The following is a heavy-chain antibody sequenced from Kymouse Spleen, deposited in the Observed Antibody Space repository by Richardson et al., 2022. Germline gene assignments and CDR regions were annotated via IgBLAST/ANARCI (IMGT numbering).Heavy chain of an antibody. D-gene: IGHD3-10*01. CDR3: TKITMVRGVINY. CDR2: IKSKTDGGTT. CDR1: GFTFSNAW. J-gene: IGHJ4*02. Sequence: EVQLVESGGGLVKPGGSLRLSCAASGFTFSNAWMSWVRQAPGKGLEWVGRIKSKTDGGTTDYAAPVKGRFTISRDDSKNTLYLQMNSLKTEDTAVYYCTKITMVRGVINYWGQGTLVTVSS. V-gene: IGHV3-15*01.